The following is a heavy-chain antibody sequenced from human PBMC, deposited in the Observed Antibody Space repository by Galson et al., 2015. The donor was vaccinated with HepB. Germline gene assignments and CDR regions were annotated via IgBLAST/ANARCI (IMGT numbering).Heavy chain of an antibody. V-gene: IGHV1-8*01. J-gene: IGHJ6*02. CDR1: GYTFTSYD. CDR2: MNPNSGNT. D-gene: IGHD6-19*01. Sequence: SVKVSCKASGYTFTSYDINWVRQATGQGLEWMGWMNPNSGNTGYAQKFQGRVTMTRNTSISTAYMELSSLRSEDTAVYYCARGQSIAVAPQFGYYYYGMDVWGQGTTVTVSS. CDR3: ARGQSIAVAPQFGYYYYGMDV.